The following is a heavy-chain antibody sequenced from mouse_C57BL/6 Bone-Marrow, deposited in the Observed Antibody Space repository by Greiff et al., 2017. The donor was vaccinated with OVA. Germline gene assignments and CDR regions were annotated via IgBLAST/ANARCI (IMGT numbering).Heavy chain of an antibody. CDR2: IYPGDGDT. Sequence: VQGVESGPELVKPGASVKISCKASGYAFSSSWMNWVKQRPGKGLEWIGRIYPGDGDTNYNGKFKGKATLTADKSSSTAYMQLSSLTSEDSAVYFCARGGYYGSSLAWFAYWGQGTLVTVSA. D-gene: IGHD1-1*01. J-gene: IGHJ3*01. CDR1: GYAFSSSW. CDR3: ARGGYYGSSLAWFAY. V-gene: IGHV1-82*01.